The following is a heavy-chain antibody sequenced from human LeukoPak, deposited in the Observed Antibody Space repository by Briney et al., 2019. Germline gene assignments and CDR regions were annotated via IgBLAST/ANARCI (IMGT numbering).Heavy chain of an antibody. CDR3: AKGQQLVYDAFDI. D-gene: IGHD6-13*01. V-gene: IGHV1-2*02. CDR2: INPNSGGT. Sequence: ASVKVSCKASGYTFTGYYMHWVRQAPGQGLEWMGWINPNSGGTNYAQKFQGQVTISADKSISTAYLQWSSLKASDTAMYYCAKGQQLVYDAFDIWGQGTMVTVSS. J-gene: IGHJ3*02. CDR1: GYTFTGYY.